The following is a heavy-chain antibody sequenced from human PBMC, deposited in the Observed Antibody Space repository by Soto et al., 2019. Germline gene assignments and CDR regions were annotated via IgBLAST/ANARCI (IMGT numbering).Heavy chain of an antibody. CDR3: ALYGIAAAGRQFYYYGMDV. D-gene: IGHD6-13*01. Sequence: SGPTLVNPTQTLTLTCTFSGFSLSTSGVGVGWIRQPPGKALEWLALIYWNDDKRYSPSLKSRLTITKDTSKNQVVLTMTNMDPVDTATYYCALYGIAAAGRQFYYYGMDVWGQGTTVTVSS. CDR1: GFSLSTSGVG. J-gene: IGHJ6*02. CDR2: IYWNDDK. V-gene: IGHV2-5*01.